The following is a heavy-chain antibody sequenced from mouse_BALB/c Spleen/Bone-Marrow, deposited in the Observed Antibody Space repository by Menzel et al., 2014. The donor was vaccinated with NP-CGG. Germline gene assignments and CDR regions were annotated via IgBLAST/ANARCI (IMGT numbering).Heavy chain of an antibody. D-gene: IGHD2-1*01. V-gene: IGHV7-3*02. CDR2: IRNKANGYTT. CDR3: ARDYGNYVRFAY. J-gene: IGHJ3*01. CDR1: GFTFTDYY. Sequence: EVKVVESGGGLVRPGGSLRLSCAPSGFTFTDYYMSWVRQPPGKALEWLGFIRNKANGYTTEYSASVKGRFTISRDNSQSILYLQMNTLRAEDSATYYCARDYGNYVRFAYWGQGTLVTVSA.